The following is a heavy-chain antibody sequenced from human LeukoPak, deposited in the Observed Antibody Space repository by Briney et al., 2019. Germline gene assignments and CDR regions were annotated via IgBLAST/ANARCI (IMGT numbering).Heavy chain of an antibody. J-gene: IGHJ5*02. D-gene: IGHD6-13*01. CDR2: IRSKSNNYAT. V-gene: IGHV3-73*01. CDR3: TRPLYSSNCFDP. Sequence: GGSLKLSCAASGFTFSGSAMHWVRQASGKGLEWVGRIRSKSNNYATAYSESVKGRFTISRDDSKNMAYLQLNSLKTEDTAVYYCTRPLYSSNCFDPWGQGTLVTVPS. CDR1: GFTFSGSA.